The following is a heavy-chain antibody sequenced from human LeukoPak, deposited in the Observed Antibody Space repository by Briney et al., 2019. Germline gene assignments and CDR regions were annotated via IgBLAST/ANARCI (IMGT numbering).Heavy chain of an antibody. CDR2: IHTSGNT. J-gene: IGHJ3*02. D-gene: IGHD3-10*01. Sequence: PSETLSLTCTVSGGSIKSGSYYWSWIRQPAGKGLEWIGRIHTSGNTNYNPSLKSRVTISVDTSKNQFSLKLSSVTAADTAVYYCARGQRGAYDAFDIWGQGTMVTVSS. CDR3: ARGQRGAYDAFDI. V-gene: IGHV4-61*02. CDR1: GGSIKSGSYY.